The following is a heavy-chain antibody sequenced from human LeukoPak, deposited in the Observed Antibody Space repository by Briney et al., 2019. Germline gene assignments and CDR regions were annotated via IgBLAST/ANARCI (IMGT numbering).Heavy chain of an antibody. D-gene: IGHD1-14*01. CDR2: IHWSGGST. J-gene: IGHJ5*02. CDR3: ARWVTTPGWFDP. CDR1: GFTFSNAW. V-gene: IGHV3-20*04. Sequence: GGSLRLSCAASGFTFSNAWMTWVRQAPGKGLEWVSGIHWSGGSTGYGDSVKGRFTISRDNAKNSLYLQMNNLTAEDTALYYCARWVTTPGWFDPWGQGTLVAVSS.